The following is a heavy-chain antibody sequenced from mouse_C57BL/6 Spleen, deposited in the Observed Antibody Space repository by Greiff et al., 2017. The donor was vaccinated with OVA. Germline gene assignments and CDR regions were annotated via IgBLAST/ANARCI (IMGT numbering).Heavy chain of an antibody. J-gene: IGHJ4*01. CDR3: ARRDGYSDYYAMDY. D-gene: IGHD2-3*01. CDR1: GYSFTDYN. V-gene: IGHV1-39*01. Sequence: VQLKESGPELVKPGASVKISCKASGYSFTDYNMNWVKQSNGKSLEWIGVINPNYGTTSYNQKFKGKATLTVDQSSSTAYMQLNSLTSEDSAVYYCARRDGYSDYYAMDYWGQGTSVTVSS. CDR2: INPNYGTT.